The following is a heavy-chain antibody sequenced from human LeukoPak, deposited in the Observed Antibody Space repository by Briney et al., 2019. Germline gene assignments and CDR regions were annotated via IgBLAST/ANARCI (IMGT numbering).Heavy chain of an antibody. CDR1: GYTLTAFY. D-gene: IGHD3-22*01. CDR3: ARAYKPYDIGDY. J-gene: IGHJ4*02. V-gene: IGHV1-2*02. CDR2: INPNSGGT. Sequence: ASVKLSCKPSGYTLTAFYMHCVPQAPGQGREGMGWINPNSGGTNYAQKFQGRVTMPRDTSISTAYMELSRLRSDDTAVYYCARAYKPYDIGDYWGQGTLVTVSS.